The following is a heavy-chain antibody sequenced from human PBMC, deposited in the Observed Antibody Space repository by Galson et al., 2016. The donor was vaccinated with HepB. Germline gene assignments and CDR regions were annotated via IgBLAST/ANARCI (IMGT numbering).Heavy chain of an antibody. CDR2: ISAYNGNT. CDR3: ARDRENLLDY. J-gene: IGHJ4*02. V-gene: IGHV1-18*01. Sequence: SVKVSCKASGYTFTSNGISWVRQAPGQGLEWMGWISAYNGNTSYAQKLQDRVTMTTGTSTSTAYMELRGMRADDTAVYYCARDRENLLDYWGQGTLVTVSS. CDR1: GYTFTSNG. D-gene: IGHD1-14*01.